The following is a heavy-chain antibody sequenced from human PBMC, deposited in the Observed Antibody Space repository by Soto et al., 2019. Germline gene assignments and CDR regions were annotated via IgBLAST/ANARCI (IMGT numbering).Heavy chain of an antibody. J-gene: IGHJ5*02. D-gene: IGHD3-10*01. Sequence: QVQLVQSGAEVKKPGASVKVSCKASGYTFTSYGISWVRQAPGQGLEWMGWISAYNGNTNYAQKLQGRVTMTADTSKSTAYMELRSLRSDDTAVYYWERDEGYYHGSGRWFDPWGQGTLVTVSS. CDR2: ISAYNGNT. CDR3: ERDEGYYHGSGRWFDP. CDR1: GYTFTSYG. V-gene: IGHV1-18*01.